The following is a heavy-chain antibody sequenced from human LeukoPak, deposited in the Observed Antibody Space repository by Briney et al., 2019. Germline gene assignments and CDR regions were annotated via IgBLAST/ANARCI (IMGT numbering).Heavy chain of an antibody. CDR1: GVFISDGDYY. J-gene: IGHJ3*02. V-gene: IGHV4-30-4*08. CDR2: IYYSGST. D-gene: IGHD3-22*01. Sequence: SETLSLTCSVSGVFISDGDYYWAWIRPPPGKGLEWIVNIYYSGSTQYNPSLKSRVTMSVDTSKYQFSLEGKFMTAADTAVYYCARVRVMDYYDSSGYGDRAFDIWGQGTMVTVSS. CDR3: ARVRVMDYYDSSGYGDRAFDI.